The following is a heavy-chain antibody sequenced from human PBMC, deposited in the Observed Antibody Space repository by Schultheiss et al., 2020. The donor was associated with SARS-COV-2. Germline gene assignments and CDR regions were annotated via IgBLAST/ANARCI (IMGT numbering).Heavy chain of an antibody. CDR3: ARDNPLEGDFWSGYWGESWFDP. Sequence: GESLKISCAASGFTFSSYSMIWVRQAPGKGLEWVSSISSSTGYIFYADSVKGRFTIYRDNAKNSLYLQMNSLRAEDTAVYYCARDNPLEGDFWSGYWGESWFDPWGQGTLVTVSS. CDR1: GFTFSSYS. V-gene: IGHV3-21*01. J-gene: IGHJ5*02. CDR2: ISSSTGYI. D-gene: IGHD3-3*01.